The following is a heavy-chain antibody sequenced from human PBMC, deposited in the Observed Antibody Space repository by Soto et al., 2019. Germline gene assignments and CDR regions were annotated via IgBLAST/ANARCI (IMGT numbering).Heavy chain of an antibody. V-gene: IGHV4-39*01. Sequence: SDTLSLTCTVSGGSIGISSYYWGGILHPPGKGLEWIGNVYYGGSTYYNPSLKSRVTISVETSKSQFSLKLSSVTAADTAVYYCAGGDYYHSSGYYFYYYTMDVWGQGTTVTVSS. J-gene: IGHJ6*02. D-gene: IGHD3-22*01. CDR2: VYYGGST. CDR1: GGSIGISSYY. CDR3: AGGDYYHSSGYYFYYYTMDV.